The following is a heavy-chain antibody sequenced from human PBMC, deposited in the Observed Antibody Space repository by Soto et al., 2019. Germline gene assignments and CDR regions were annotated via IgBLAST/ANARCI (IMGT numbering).Heavy chain of an antibody. CDR2: IYYSGST. V-gene: IGHV4-39*07. CDR3: AREEDYGDYGVYYYGMDV. J-gene: IGHJ6*02. CDR1: GGSISSSSYY. Sequence: SETLSLTCTVSGGSISSSSYYWGWIRQPPGKGLEWIGSIYYSGSTYYNPSLKSRVTISVDTSKNQFSLKLSSVTAADTAVYYCAREEDYGDYGVYYYGMDVWGQGTLVTVSS. D-gene: IGHD4-17*01.